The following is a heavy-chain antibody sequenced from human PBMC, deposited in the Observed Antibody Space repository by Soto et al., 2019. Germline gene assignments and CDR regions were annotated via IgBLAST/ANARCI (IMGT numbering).Heavy chain of an antibody. J-gene: IGHJ4*02. CDR3: ARVGAWFGEFDYFDY. CDR1: GFNFNSYT. Sequence: PGGSLRLSCAASGFNFNSYTMNWFRQAPGKGLEWVSSISRYSTDIYYADSVRGRFTIYRDNARNSLFLQMDSLRAEDTAVYYCARVGAWFGEFDYFDYWGQGTPVTV. CDR2: ISRYSTDI. V-gene: IGHV3-21*06. D-gene: IGHD3-10*01.